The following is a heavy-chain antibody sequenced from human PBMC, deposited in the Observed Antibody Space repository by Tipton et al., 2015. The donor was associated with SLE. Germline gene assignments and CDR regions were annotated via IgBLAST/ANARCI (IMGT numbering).Heavy chain of an antibody. Sequence: TLSLTCTVSGGSLSRGGYYWSWIRQLPGKGLEWIGYIYNSGSTYYNPSLKSRATISLDMSKSQFFLKLSSVTAADTAVYYCARQVAGTGYFDYWGQGTLVTVSS. CDR3: ARQVAGTGYFDY. V-gene: IGHV4-31*03. J-gene: IGHJ4*02. CDR1: GGSLSRGGYY. D-gene: IGHD6-19*01. CDR2: IYNSGST.